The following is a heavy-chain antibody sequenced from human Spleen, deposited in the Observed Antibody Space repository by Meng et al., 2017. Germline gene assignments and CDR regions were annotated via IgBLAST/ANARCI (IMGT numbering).Heavy chain of an antibody. J-gene: IGHJ4*02. CDR3: ARDEDISAAGKLFGDY. D-gene: IGHD6-25*01. CDR2: TNPKSGDT. CDR1: GYNFPDAY. V-gene: IGHV1-2*06. Sequence: QVLLVSLGAEGKKPGASVQVSSKPSGYNFPDAYKQWVRRAPGQGLEWMGRTNPKSGDTHYAQKFQARVTMTGDTSISTAYMELSGLRSDDTAMYYCARDEDISAAGKLFGDYWGQGTLVTVSS.